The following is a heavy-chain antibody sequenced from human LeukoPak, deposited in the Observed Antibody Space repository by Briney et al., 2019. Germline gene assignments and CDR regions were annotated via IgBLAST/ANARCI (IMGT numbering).Heavy chain of an antibody. Sequence: SETLSLTCTVSGGSISSSSYYWGWIRQPPGKGLEWIGSIYDSGNEFYNPSLKSRVTISADTSKNQFSLKLNSVTAADTAMYYCARQISDYYYYYMDVWGEGITVTVSS. V-gene: IGHV4-39*01. D-gene: IGHD2/OR15-2a*01. CDR2: IYDSGNE. J-gene: IGHJ6*03. CDR1: GGSISSSSYY. CDR3: ARQISDYYYYYMDV.